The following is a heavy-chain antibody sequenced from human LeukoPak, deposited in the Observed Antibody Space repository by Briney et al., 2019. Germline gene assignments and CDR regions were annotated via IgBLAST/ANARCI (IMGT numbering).Heavy chain of an antibody. Sequence: VXVSXKAXGYTFXGYYMHWVRQAPGQGLEWMGWINPNSGGTNYAQKFQGWVTMTRDTSISTAYMELSSLRSEDTAVYYCATVSYYYDSSGYYYWGQGTLVTVSS. D-gene: IGHD3-22*01. CDR1: GYTFXGYY. J-gene: IGHJ4*02. CDR3: ATVSYYYDSSGYYY. CDR2: INPNSGGT. V-gene: IGHV1-2*04.